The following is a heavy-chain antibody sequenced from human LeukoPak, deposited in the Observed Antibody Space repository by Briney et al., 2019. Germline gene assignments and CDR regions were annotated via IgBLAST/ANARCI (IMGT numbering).Heavy chain of an antibody. CDR2: ISYDGSNK. Sequence: GGSLRLSCAASGFTFSSYGMHWVRQAPGKGLEWVAVISYDGSNKYYADSVKGRFTISRDNSMNTLYLQMNSLRAEDTAVYYCAKEGAVAHPTPLDYWGQGTLVTVSS. J-gene: IGHJ4*02. V-gene: IGHV3-30*18. CDR1: GFTFSSYG. CDR3: AKEGAVAHPTPLDY. D-gene: IGHD6-19*01.